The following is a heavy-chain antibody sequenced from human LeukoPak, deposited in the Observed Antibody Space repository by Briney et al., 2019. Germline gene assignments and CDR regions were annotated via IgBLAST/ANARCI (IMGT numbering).Heavy chain of an antibody. Sequence: ASVKVSCKASGYTFTAYHMHWVRQAPGQGLEWMGIFNPSGGSTSYAQKFQGRVTMTRDTSTSTVYMELSSLRSEDTAVYYCARTVWSGWNFDYWGQGTLVTVSS. J-gene: IGHJ4*02. D-gene: IGHD3-3*01. V-gene: IGHV1-46*01. CDR3: ARTVWSGWNFDY. CDR2: FNPSGGST. CDR1: GYTFTAYH.